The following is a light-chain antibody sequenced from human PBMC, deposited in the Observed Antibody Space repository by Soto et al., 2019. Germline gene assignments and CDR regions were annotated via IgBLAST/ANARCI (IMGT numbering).Light chain of an antibody. CDR1: QSVSSN. CDR2: GAS. Sequence: EIVMTQSPATLSVSPGERATLSCRASQSVSSNLAWYQQKPGQAPRLLIYGASTRATGIPARFSGGGSGTEYPLTISSLQSEDFAGDYCQQYNNWPPWTFGQGTKVEIK. J-gene: IGKJ1*01. CDR3: QQYNNWPPWT. V-gene: IGKV3-15*01.